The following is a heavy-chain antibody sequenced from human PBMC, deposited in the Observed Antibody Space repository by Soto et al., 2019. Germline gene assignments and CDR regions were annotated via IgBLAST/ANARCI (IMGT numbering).Heavy chain of an antibody. J-gene: IGHJ6*02. CDR2: IYYSGST. Sequence: SETLSLTCTVSGGSIISHYWSWIRQPPGKGLEWIGYIYYSGSTNYNPSLKSRVTISVDTSKNQFSLKLSSVTAADTAVYYCARVIGGYDYYYYYGMDVWGQGTTVTVSS. V-gene: IGHV4-59*11. CDR1: GGSIISHY. CDR3: ARVIGGYDYYYYYGMDV. D-gene: IGHD5-12*01.